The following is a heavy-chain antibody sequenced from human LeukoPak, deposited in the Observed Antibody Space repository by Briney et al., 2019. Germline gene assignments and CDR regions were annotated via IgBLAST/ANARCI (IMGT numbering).Heavy chain of an antibody. CDR3: AKDFLSRPSGVDY. D-gene: IGHD6-25*01. CDR2: ISYDGSNK. V-gene: IGHV3-30*18. J-gene: IGHJ4*02. CDR1: GFTFSSYG. Sequence: SMRLSCAASGFTFSSYGMHSVRQAPGKGLEWVAVISYDGSNKYYADSVKGRFTISRDNSKNTLYLQMNSLRAEDTAVYYCAKDFLSRPSGVDYWGQGTLVTVSS.